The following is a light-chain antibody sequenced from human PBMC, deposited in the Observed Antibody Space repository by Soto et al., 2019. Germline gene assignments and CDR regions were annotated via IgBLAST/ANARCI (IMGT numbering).Light chain of an antibody. Sequence: QSALTQPRSVSGSPGQSVTISCTGTSSDVGGYNHVSWYQQHPGKAPKLMIYDVSKRPSGVPDRFSGSKSGNTASLTISGLQAEDEADYYCCSYAGSYPVVFGGGTKVTVL. V-gene: IGLV2-11*01. CDR3: CSYAGSYPVV. CDR1: SSDVGGYNH. CDR2: DVS. J-gene: IGLJ2*01.